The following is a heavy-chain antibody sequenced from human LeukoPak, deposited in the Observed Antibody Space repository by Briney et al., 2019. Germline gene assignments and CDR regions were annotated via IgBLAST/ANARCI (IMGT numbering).Heavy chain of an antibody. CDR1: GYTFTGYY. CDR2: INPNSGGT. V-gene: IGHV1-2*02. CDR3: ARGYILNDAFDI. Sequence: VSVKVSCKASGYTFTGYYMHWVRQAPGQGLEWMGWINPNSGGTNYAQKFQGRVTMTRDTSISTAYMELSRLRSDDTAVYYCARGYILNDAFDIWGQGTMVTVSS. J-gene: IGHJ3*02. D-gene: IGHD5-12*01.